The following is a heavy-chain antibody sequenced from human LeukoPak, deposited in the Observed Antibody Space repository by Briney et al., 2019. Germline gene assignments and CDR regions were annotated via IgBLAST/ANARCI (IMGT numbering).Heavy chain of an antibody. V-gene: IGHV3-23*01. CDR1: GFTFSNYA. J-gene: IGHJ4*02. D-gene: IGHD6-6*01. CDR2: IIGSGGSA. CDR3: ARGIVAAPSSFDY. Sequence: GGSLRLSCAASGFTFSNYAMSWVRQVPGKGLEWVSTIIGSGGSAYYADSVNGRFTISRDNSKNTVYLQMNSLGAEDTAVYYCARGIVAAPSSFDYWGQGTLVTVSS.